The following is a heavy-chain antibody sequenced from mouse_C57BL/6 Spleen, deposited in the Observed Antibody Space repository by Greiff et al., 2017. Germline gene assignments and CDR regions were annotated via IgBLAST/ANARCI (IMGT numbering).Heavy chain of an antibody. J-gene: IGHJ2*01. CDR1: GFSLTSYG. V-gene: IGHV2-2*01. CDR3: ARNYYGNPFDY. Sequence: QVQLQQSGPGLVQPSQSLSITCTVSGFSLTSYGVHWVGQSPGKGLEWLGVIWSGGSTDNNAAFISRLSISKDNAKSQVFFKMNSLQAYDTAIYYCARNYYGNPFDYWGQGTTLTVSS. D-gene: IGHD2-1*01. CDR2: IWSGGST.